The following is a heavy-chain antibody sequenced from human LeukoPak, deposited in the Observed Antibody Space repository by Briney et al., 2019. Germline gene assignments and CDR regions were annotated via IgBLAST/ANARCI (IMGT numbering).Heavy chain of an antibody. V-gene: IGHV1-69*13. Sequence: ASVKVSCKASGGTFSSYAISWVRQAPGQGLEWMGGIIPIFGTANYAQKFQGRVTITADESTSTAYMELSSLRSEDTAVYYCARGPTYYDILTGSYYYMDVWGKGTTVTISS. J-gene: IGHJ6*03. CDR1: GGTFSSYA. CDR3: ARGPTYYDILTGSYYYMDV. D-gene: IGHD3-9*01. CDR2: IIPIFGTA.